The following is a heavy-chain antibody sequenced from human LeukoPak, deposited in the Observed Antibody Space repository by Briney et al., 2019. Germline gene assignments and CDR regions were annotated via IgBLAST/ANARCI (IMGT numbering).Heavy chain of an antibody. Sequence: GGSLRLSCAASGFTFTTYWMTWVRQAPGKGLEWVANMRQGGSEKDYVDSVKGRFTISRDNARNSLYLQMNSLRAEDTAVYYCARGGLMMDVWGKGTTVTVSS. J-gene: IGHJ6*04. CDR3: ARGGLMMDV. CDR1: GFTFTTYW. CDR2: MRQGGSEK. V-gene: IGHV3-7*01. D-gene: IGHD2-8*01.